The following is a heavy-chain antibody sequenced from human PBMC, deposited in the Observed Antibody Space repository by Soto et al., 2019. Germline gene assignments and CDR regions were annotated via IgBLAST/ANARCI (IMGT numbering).Heavy chain of an antibody. V-gene: IGHV4-39*01. CDR2: IDNGGNT. Sequence: SETLALTCTVSGRTVNIKADFGYLAWIRQPPGKGLEWIGSIDNGGNTHYNAPLKSRVIISADTSKNQFSLSLNSVTAADTAVYYCVKRSLLMAPTWGQGIQVTVAS. CDR3: VKRSLLMAPT. CDR1: GRTVNIKADFGY. J-gene: IGHJ4*02. D-gene: IGHD1-26*01.